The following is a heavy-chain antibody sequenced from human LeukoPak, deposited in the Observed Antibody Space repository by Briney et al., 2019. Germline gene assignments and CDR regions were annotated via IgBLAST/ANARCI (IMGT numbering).Heavy chain of an antibody. J-gene: IGHJ4*02. Sequence: GGSLRLSCAASGFTFASYSMNWVRQAPGKGLEWVSSISGDSTYIYNAGSVKGLFTISRGNAQASLYLQMISLSADDTAVYYCARVSGRLERQSDLDYWGQGTLVIVSS. V-gene: IGHV3-21*01. CDR1: GFTFASYS. CDR2: ISGDSTYI. D-gene: IGHD1-1*01. CDR3: ARVSGRLERQSDLDY.